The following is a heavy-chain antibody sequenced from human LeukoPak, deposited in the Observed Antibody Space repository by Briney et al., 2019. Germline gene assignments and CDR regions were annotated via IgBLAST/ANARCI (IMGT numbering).Heavy chain of an antibody. CDR2: IYYSGST. CDR3: AGGLFVDSGSYSLHFAY. J-gene: IGHJ4*02. D-gene: IGHD1-26*01. V-gene: IGHV4-39*07. CDR1: GGSISSSSYY. Sequence: SETLSLTCTVSGGSISSSSYYWGWIRQPPGKGLEWIGSIYYSGSTYYNPSLKSRVTISVDTSKNQFSLKLSSVTAADTAVYYCAGGLFVDSGSYSLHFAYWGQGTLVTVSS.